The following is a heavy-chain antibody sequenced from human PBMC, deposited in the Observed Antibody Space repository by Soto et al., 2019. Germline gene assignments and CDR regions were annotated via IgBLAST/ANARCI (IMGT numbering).Heavy chain of an antibody. CDR3: ASNPPHYDFWSVYYSNYYYSYGMDV. V-gene: IGHV1-46*01. J-gene: IGHJ6*02. CDR1: GYTFTSYY. D-gene: IGHD3-3*01. Sequence: QVQLVQSGAEVKKPGASVKVSCKASGYTFTSYYMHWVRQAPGQGLEWMGIINPSGGSTSYAQKFQGRVTMTRDTSTSTVYMELSSLRSEDTAVYYCASNPPHYDFWSVYYSNYYYSYGMDVWGQGTTVTVSS. CDR2: INPSGGST.